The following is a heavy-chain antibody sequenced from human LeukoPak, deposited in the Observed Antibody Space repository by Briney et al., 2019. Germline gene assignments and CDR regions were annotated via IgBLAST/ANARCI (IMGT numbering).Heavy chain of an antibody. J-gene: IGHJ3*02. Sequence: SETLSLTCTVSGGSISSYYWSWIRQPPGKGLEWIGYIYYSGSTNYNPSLKSRVTISVDTSKNQFSLKLSSVTAADTAVYYCARRYCSSTSCPHDAFDIWGQGTMVTVSS. CDR3: ARRYCSSTSCPHDAFDI. CDR1: GGSISSYY. CDR2: IYYSGST. V-gene: IGHV4-59*01. D-gene: IGHD2-2*01.